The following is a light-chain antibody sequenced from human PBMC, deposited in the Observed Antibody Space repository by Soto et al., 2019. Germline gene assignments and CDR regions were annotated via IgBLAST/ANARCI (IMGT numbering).Light chain of an antibody. CDR1: ESIRRY. J-gene: IGKJ5*01. CDR2: AAS. CDR3: QQSYSTLS. V-gene: IGKV1-39*01. Sequence: DIQMTQSPSALAASVGDRVTSTCRASESIRRYLGFYQQKPGKAPKLLLYAASSLQRGVPSRFSGSGSGTAFTLTISNLQPEDFATYYCQQSYSTLSFGQGTRLEIK.